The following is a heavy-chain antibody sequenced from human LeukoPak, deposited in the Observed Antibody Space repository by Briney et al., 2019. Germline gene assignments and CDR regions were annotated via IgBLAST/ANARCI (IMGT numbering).Heavy chain of an antibody. Sequence: ETLSLTCAVYGGSFSGYYWSWIRQPPGKGLEWIGEINHSGSTNYNPSLKSRVTISVDTSKNQFSLKLSSVTAADTAVYYCATPIGPCSGGSCYLGYWGQGTLVTVSS. V-gene: IGHV4-34*01. CDR2: INHSGST. CDR1: GGSFSGYY. CDR3: ATPIGPCSGGSCYLGY. D-gene: IGHD2-15*01. J-gene: IGHJ4*02.